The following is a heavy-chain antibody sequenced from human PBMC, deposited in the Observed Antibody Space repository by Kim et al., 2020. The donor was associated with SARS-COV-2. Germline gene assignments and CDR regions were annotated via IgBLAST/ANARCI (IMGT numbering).Heavy chain of an antibody. CDR1: GYTFTSYG. J-gene: IGHJ4*02. V-gene: IGHV1-18*04. Sequence: ASVKVSCKASGYTFTSYGISWVRQAPGQGLEWMGWISAYNGNTNYAQKLQGRVTMTTDTSTSTAYMELRSLRSDDTAVYYCARGPRVIGYCSSTSCYASDYWGQGTLVTVSS. CDR2: ISAYNGNT. D-gene: IGHD2-2*01. CDR3: ARGPRVIGYCSSTSCYASDY.